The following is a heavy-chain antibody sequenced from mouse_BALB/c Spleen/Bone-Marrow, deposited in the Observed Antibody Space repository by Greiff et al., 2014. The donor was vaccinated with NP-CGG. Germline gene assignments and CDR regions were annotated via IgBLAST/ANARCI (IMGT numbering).Heavy chain of an antibody. CDR1: GYSFTGYN. J-gene: IGHJ3*01. D-gene: IGHD2-14*01. CDR3: ARSIEYRPLTY. CDR2: IDPYYGGI. Sequence: EVKLMESGPELEKPGASVKISCKASGYSFTGYNMNWVKRTNGKSLEWIGNIDPYYGGITYNQKFKDKATLTVDKSSSTAYMQLKSLTAEDSAVYYCARSIEYRPLTYWGQGTLVTVSA. V-gene: IGHV1-39*01.